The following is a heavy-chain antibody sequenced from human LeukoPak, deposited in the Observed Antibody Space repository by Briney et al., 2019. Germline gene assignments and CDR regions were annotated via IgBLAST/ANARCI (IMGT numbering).Heavy chain of an antibody. V-gene: IGHV1-24*01. D-gene: IGHD6-13*01. Sequence: GASVKVSCKVSGYTLTELSMHWVRQAPGKGLEWMGGFDPEDGETIYAQKFQGRVTTTEDTSTDTAYMELSSLRSEDTAVYYCATVEGSSSWYYFDYWGQGTLVTVSS. CDR2: FDPEDGET. J-gene: IGHJ4*02. CDR1: GYTLTELS. CDR3: ATVEGSSSWYYFDY.